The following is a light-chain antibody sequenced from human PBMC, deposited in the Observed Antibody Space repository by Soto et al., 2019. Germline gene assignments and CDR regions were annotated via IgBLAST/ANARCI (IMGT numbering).Light chain of an antibody. CDR3: QQYETFSGT. Sequence: DIQITQSPSTLSASVGDRVTITCRASQSISSWLAWYQQKPGKAPKLLIYKASSLESGVPSRFSGSGSGTKFTLTIASLQPDDFATYYCQQYETFSGTFGQGTKVDIK. CDR2: KAS. CDR1: QSISSW. V-gene: IGKV1-5*03. J-gene: IGKJ1*01.